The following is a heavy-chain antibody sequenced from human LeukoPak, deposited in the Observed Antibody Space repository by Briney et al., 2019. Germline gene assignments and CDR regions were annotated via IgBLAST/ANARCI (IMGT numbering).Heavy chain of an antibody. Sequence: PGRSLRLSCAASGFTFSSYGMHWVRQAPGKGREWVAVIWYDGSNKYYADSVKGRFTISRDNSKNTLYLQMNSLRAEDTAVYYCAREGVVPAAMKAFDIWGQETMVTVSS. CDR3: AREGVVPAAMKAFDI. CDR2: IWYDGSNK. CDR1: GFTFSSYG. D-gene: IGHD2-2*01. J-gene: IGHJ3*02. V-gene: IGHV3-33*01.